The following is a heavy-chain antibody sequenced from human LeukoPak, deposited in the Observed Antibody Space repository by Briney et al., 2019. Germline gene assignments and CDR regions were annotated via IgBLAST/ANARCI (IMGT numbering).Heavy chain of an antibody. J-gene: IGHJ2*01. D-gene: IGHD3-3*01. Sequence: SETLSLTCTVSSGSLSSYYWSWIRQPAGKGLEWIGHIYTSGNTNYNPSLKSRVTMSVDTSKNQFSLKLSSVTAADTAVYYCARVITIFGVLPLPRYFDLWGRGTLVTVSS. CDR1: SGSLSSYY. CDR3: ARVITIFGVLPLPRYFDL. CDR2: IYTSGNT. V-gene: IGHV4-4*07.